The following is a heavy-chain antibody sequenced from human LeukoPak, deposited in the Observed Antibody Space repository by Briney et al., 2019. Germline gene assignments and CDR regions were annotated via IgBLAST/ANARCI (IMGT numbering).Heavy chain of an antibody. J-gene: IGHJ6*03. V-gene: IGHV3-15*01. D-gene: IGHD2-8*01. CDR2: IKSKTDGGTT. CDR1: GFTFSNAW. Sequence: GGSLRLSCAASGFTFSNAWVSWVRQAPGKGLEWVGRIKSKTDGGTTDFAAPVKGRFTISRDDSQNTLSLQMTNLKTEDTAVYYCTTDSGNLYFYYYYMDVWGKGATVTVSS. CDR3: TTDSGNLYFYYYYMDV.